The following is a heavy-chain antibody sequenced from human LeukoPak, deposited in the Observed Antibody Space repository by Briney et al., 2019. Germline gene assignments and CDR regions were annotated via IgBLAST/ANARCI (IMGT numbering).Heavy chain of an antibody. J-gene: IGHJ4*02. D-gene: IGHD3-22*01. CDR1: GDSISNYY. V-gene: IGHV4-59*01. Sequence: SETLSLTCTVSGDSISNYYWSWIRQPPGKGLEWIGYIYYSGSTNYNPSLKSRVTISVDTSKNQFSLKLSSVTAADTAVYYCARAAYYDSSVFYFDYWGQGTLVTVSS. CDR2: IYYSGST. CDR3: ARAAYYDSSVFYFDY.